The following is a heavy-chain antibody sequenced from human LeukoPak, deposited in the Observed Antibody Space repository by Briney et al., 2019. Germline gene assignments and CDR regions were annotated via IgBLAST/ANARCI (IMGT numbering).Heavy chain of an antibody. V-gene: IGHV4-39*01. D-gene: IGHD3-10*01. CDR2: IYYSGST. CDR3: ARLGFGELLSYYFDY. J-gene: IGHJ4*02. Sequence: SETLSLTCTVSGGSISSSSYYWGWIRQPPGKGLEWIGSIYYSGSTYYDPPLKSRVTISVDTSKNQFSLKLSSVTAADTAVYYCARLGFGELLSYYFDYWGQGTLVTVSS. CDR1: GGSISSSSYY.